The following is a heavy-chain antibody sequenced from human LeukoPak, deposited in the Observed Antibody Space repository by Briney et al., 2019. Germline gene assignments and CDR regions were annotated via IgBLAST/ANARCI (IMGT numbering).Heavy chain of an antibody. J-gene: IGHJ5*02. V-gene: IGHV3-74*01. CDR1: GFTFSSYL. CDR3: ARDLRGSPDR. D-gene: IGHD3-16*01. Sequence: GGSLRLSCAASGFTFSSYLMHWVRQAPGKGLVWVSLINPDGSTTTYADSVKGRFTISRDNAKNTVYLQMNSLGGEDTAIYYCARDLRGSPDRWGQGTLVTVSS. CDR2: INPDGSTT.